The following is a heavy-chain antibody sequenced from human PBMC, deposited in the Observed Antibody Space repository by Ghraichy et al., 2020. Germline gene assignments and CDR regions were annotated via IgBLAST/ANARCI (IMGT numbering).Heavy chain of an antibody. CDR3: ARGSTMVRGVSPTGYYGMDV. CDR2: MNPNSGNT. Sequence: ASVKVSCKASGYTFTSYDINWVRQATGQGLEWMGWMNPNSGNTVYAQNFQGRVTMTRNTSISTAYMELSSLRSDDTAVYYCARGSTMVRGVSPTGYYGMDVWCQGTTVTVSS. J-gene: IGHJ6*02. V-gene: IGHV1-8*01. CDR1: GYTFTSYD. D-gene: IGHD3-10*01.